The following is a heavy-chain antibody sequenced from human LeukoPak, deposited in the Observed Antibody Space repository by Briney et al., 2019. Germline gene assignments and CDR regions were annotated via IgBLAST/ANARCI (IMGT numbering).Heavy chain of an antibody. J-gene: IGHJ5*02. CDR2: TYYRSNWYN. V-gene: IGHV6-1*01. CDR3: ARAVAYGIGFDP. CDR1: GDSVSNNSSA. D-gene: IGHD2-21*01. Sequence: SQTLSLTCAISGDSVSNNSSAWNRIRQSPSRGLKWLGRTYYRSNWYNDYAGSVKSRITINADTSTNQFSLQLNSVTPEDTAMYYCARAVAYGIGFDPWGQGTLVTVSS.